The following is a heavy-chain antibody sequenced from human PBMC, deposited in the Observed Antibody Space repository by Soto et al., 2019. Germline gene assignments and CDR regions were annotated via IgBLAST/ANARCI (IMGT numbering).Heavy chain of an antibody. Sequence: SETLSLTCTVSGGSISSDTYYWGWIRKPPGKGLEWIGSIHYSGSTYYNPSLRSRVTISVDTSKNQFSLRLSSVTAADTGVYYCARRDSSPADYYYYYMDVWGKGTTVTVSS. CDR1: GGSISSDTYY. CDR3: ARRDSSPADYYYYYMDV. J-gene: IGHJ6*03. D-gene: IGHD6-6*01. V-gene: IGHV4-39*01. CDR2: IHYSGST.